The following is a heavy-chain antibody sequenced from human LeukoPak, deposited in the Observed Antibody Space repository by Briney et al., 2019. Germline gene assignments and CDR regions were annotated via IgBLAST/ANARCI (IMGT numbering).Heavy chain of an antibody. J-gene: IGHJ4*02. Sequence: GGSLRLSCAASRFTFNSNWMSWVRQAPGKGLEWVASIKPEGSEKYHVDSVRGRFTISRDNAKNSLYLQMISLRAEDTAVYYCARDLTHWGQGTLVTVSS. CDR3: ARDLTH. CDR1: RFTFNSNW. V-gene: IGHV3-7*04. CDR2: IKPEGSEK.